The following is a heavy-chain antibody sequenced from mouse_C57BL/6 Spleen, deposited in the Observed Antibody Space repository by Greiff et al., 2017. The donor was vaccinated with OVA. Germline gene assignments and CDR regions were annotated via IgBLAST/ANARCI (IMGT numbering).Heavy chain of an antibody. D-gene: IGHD1-1*01. CDR1: GYTFTSYW. V-gene: IGHV1-55*01. Sequence: QVQLQQPGAELVKPGASVKMSCKASGYTFTSYWITWVKQRPGQGLEWIGDIYPGSGSTNYNEKFKSKATLTVDTSSSTAYMQLSSLTSEDSAVYYCAREGLGSSSMDYWGQGTTLTVSS. J-gene: IGHJ2*01. CDR3: AREGLGSSSMDY. CDR2: IYPGSGST.